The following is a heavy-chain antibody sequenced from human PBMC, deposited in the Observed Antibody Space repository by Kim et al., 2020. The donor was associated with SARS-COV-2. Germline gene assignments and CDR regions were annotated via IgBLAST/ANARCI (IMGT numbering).Heavy chain of an antibody. D-gene: IGHD4-17*01. J-gene: IGHJ5*02. Sequence: GGSLRLSCAASGFTFSSYSMNWVRQAPGKGLEWVSSISSSSSYIYYADSVKGRFTISRDNAKNSLYLQMNSLRAEDTAVYYCARDKSDYGWFDPWGQGTLVTVSS. CDR1: GFTFSSYS. CDR2: ISSSSSYI. V-gene: IGHV3-21*01. CDR3: ARDKSDYGWFDP.